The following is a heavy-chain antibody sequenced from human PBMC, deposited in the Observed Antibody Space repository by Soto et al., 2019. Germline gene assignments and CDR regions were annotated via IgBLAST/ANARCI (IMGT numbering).Heavy chain of an antibody. V-gene: IGHV3-23*01. J-gene: IGHJ3*02. CDR3: AKDLTVGAGHPIDALDI. D-gene: IGHD1-26*01. CDR1: GFAFISYA. CDR2: VTASGGST. Sequence: EVQLLESGGGLVQPGGSLRLSCAASGFAFISYAMNWVRQAPGKGLEWVSTVTASGGSTYYADSVKGRFTISRDNSKNTLYLQMNRLRAEDTAVYYCAKDLTVGAGHPIDALDIWGLGTKVTVSS.